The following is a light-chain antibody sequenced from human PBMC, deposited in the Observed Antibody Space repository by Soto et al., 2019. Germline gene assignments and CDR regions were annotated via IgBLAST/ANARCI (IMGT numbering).Light chain of an antibody. CDR1: QSIRSW. CDR2: KAS. V-gene: IGKV1-5*03. Sequence: DIQMTQSPPTLSASVGDRVTITCRASQSIRSWLAWYQQKPGKAPKLLIYKASNLETGVPSRFSGSGSVTEFTLTISGLQPDDFATYYCQQYDSYPRAFGPGTKVYIK. J-gene: IGKJ3*01. CDR3: QQYDSYPRA.